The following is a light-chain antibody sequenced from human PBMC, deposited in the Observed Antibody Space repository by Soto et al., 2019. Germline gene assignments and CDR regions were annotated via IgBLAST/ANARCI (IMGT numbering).Light chain of an antibody. V-gene: IGKV4-1*01. CDR2: WAS. CDR1: QSVLYSSNHKNY. J-gene: IGKJ2*01. Sequence: DIVMTQSPDSLAVSLGERATINCKSSQSVLYSSNHKNYFAWYQQRPGQPPKLLIYWASTRESGVPDRFSGSGSGTDFTLTITSLQAEDVAVYYCQQYESTPPTCGQGTKLEIK. CDR3: QQYESTPPT.